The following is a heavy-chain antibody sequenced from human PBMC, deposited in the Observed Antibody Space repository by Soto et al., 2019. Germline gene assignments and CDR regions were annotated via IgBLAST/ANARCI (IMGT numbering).Heavy chain of an antibody. D-gene: IGHD3-10*01. J-gene: IGHJ6*02. CDR1: GYSFTSYW. CDR2: IYPGDSDT. Sequence: GESLKISCKGSGYSFTSYWIGWVRQMPGKGLEWMGIIYPGDSDTRYSPSFQGQVTISADKSISTAYLQWSSLKASDTAMYYCEILRGRPIYYYGMDVWGQGTTVTVSS. V-gene: IGHV5-51*01. CDR3: EILRGRPIYYYGMDV.